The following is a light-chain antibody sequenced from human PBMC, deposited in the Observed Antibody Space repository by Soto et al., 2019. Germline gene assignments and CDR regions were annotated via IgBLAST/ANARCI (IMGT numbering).Light chain of an antibody. J-gene: IGKJ1*01. CDR2: KAS. V-gene: IGKV1-17*01. CDR1: EGIKND. Sequence: DTQMSQSPSSLSASVGDRVTITCRQSEGIKNDLGWYQQKPGKAPKVLIFKASSLESGVPSRFSGSGSGTEFTLTIDSLQPDDFATYYCQRSKCYLWMVGQGAKVDIK. CDR3: QRSKCYLWM.